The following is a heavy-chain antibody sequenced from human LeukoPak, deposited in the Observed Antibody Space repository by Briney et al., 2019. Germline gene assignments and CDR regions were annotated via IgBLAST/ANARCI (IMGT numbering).Heavy chain of an antibody. CDR3: ARFLPLRDFWSGYYADYYMDV. D-gene: IGHD3-3*01. V-gene: IGHV1-8*03. CDR1: GYTFTSYD. CDR2: MNPNSGNT. Sequence: ASVKVSCKASGYTFTSYDINWVRQATGQGLEWMGWMNPNSGNTGYARKFQGRVTITRNTSISTAYMELSSLRSEDTAVYYCARFLPLRDFWSGYYADYYMDVWGKGTTVTVSS. J-gene: IGHJ6*03.